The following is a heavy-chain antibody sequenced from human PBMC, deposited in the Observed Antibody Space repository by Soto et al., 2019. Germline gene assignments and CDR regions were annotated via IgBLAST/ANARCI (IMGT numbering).Heavy chain of an antibody. J-gene: IGHJ5*02. D-gene: IGHD3-16*01. V-gene: IGHV3-33*05. CDR3: ARWGTRGGLDV. CDR1: GFTFRSYV. CDR2: TSYDGSNN. Sequence: QVQLVESGGGVVQPGTSLRLSCVGSGFTFRSYVLHWVRQAPGKGLEWVALTSYDGSNNFYGDSVKGRFTISRDNSRNTVELQTGRLSPEDKALYYCARWGTRGGLDVWGQGNLVSVSS.